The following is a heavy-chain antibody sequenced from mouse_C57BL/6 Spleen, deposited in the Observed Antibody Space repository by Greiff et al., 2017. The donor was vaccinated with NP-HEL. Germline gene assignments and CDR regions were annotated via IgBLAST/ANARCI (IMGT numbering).Heavy chain of an antibody. J-gene: IGHJ1*03. CDR3: ARLDGNYDCYFDV. D-gene: IGHD2-1*01. CDR1: GYAFSSYW. V-gene: IGHV1-80*01. Sequence: QVQLQQSGAELVKPGASVKISCKASGYAFSSYWMNWVKQRPGKGLEWIGQIYPGDGDTNYNGKFKGKATLTADKSSSTAYMQLSSLTSEDSAVYFCARLDGNYDCYFDVWGTGTTVTVSS. CDR2: IYPGDGDT.